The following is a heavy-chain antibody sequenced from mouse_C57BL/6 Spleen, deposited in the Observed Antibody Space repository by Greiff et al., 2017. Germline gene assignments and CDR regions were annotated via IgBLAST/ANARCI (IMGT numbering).Heavy chain of an antibody. V-gene: IGHV3-6*01. CDR1: GYSITSGYY. CDR2: ISYDGSN. D-gene: IGHD2-2*01. J-gene: IGHJ3*01. Sequence: EVKLQESGPGLVKPSQSLSLTCSVTGYSITSGYYWNWIRQFPGNKLEWMGYISYDGSNNYNPSLKNRISITRDTSKNQFFLKLNSVTTEDTATXCCAREGYPFAYWGQGTLVTVSA. CDR3: AREGYPFAY.